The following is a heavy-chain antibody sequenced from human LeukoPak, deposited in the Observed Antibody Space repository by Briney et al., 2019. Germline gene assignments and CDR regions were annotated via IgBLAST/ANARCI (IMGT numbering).Heavy chain of an antibody. CDR3: ARAGYGAYDSGMDV. CDR1: GGSISSYY. Sequence: MSSETLSLTCTVSGGSISSYYWTWIRQPPGKGLEYIAWIYYSGSTNYNPSLKSRVTITVDTSKNQISLTLSSVTAADTAVYYCARAGYGAYDSGMDVWGQGTPVTVSS. D-gene: IGHD5-12*01. CDR2: IYYSGST. J-gene: IGHJ6*02. V-gene: IGHV4-59*01.